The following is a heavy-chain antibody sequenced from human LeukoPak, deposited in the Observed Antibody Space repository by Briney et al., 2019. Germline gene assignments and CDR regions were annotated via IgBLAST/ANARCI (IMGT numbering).Heavy chain of an antibody. D-gene: IGHD6-6*01. CDR3: ARETPEYD. CDR1: GFSVTNNY. V-gene: IGHV3-53*01. Sequence: GGSLRLSCAVSGFSVTNNYMSWVRQAPGKGLEWVSVFYVGGATYYADSVKGRFTISRDNAKNSLYLQMNSLRDEDTAVYYCARETPEYDWGQGTLVTVSS. J-gene: IGHJ4*02. CDR2: FYVGGAT.